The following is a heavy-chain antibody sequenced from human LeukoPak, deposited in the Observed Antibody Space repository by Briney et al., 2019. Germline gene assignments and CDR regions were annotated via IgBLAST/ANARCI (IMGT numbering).Heavy chain of an antibody. J-gene: IGHJ4*02. Sequence: SVKVSCKASGGTFSSYAISWVRQAPGQGLEWMGGIIPIFGTANYAQKFQGRVTITADESTSTAYMELSSLRSEDTAVYYCARGNPRRFLEWLTFDYWGQGTLVTVSS. CDR1: GGTFSSYA. CDR2: IIPIFGTA. CDR3: ARGNPRRFLEWLTFDY. V-gene: IGHV1-69*01. D-gene: IGHD3-3*01.